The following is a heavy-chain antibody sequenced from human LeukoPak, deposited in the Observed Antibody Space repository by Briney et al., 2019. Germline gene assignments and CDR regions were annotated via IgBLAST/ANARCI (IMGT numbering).Heavy chain of an antibody. J-gene: IGHJ4*02. Sequence: SETLSLTCTVSGGSIRSSYYYWGWIRQPPGKGLERIGEINHSGSTNYNPSLKSRVTISVDTSKNQFSLKLSSVTAADTAVYYCARLVDAGHFDYWGQETLVTVSS. CDR1: GGSIRSSYYY. D-gene: IGHD1-26*01. CDR3: ARLVDAGHFDY. V-gene: IGHV4-39*07. CDR2: INHSGST.